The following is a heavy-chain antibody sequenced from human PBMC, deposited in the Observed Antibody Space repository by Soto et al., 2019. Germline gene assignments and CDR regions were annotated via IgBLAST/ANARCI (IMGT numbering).Heavy chain of an antibody. Sequence: QVQLVQSGAEVKKPGASVKVSCKASGYTFTSYGISWVRQAPGQGLEWMGWISTDNGNTNYAQKLQGRVTLTTDTSTSTPYMELRSLRSDDTAVYYCARDVSSSYPWYFDLWGRGTLVTVSS. CDR2: ISTDNGNT. CDR1: GYTFTSYG. J-gene: IGHJ2*01. V-gene: IGHV1-18*01. D-gene: IGHD6-6*01. CDR3: ARDVSSSYPWYFDL.